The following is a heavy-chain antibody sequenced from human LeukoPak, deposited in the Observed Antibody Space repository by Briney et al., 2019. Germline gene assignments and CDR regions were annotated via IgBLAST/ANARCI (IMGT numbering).Heavy chain of an antibody. J-gene: IGHJ3*02. V-gene: IGHV4-38-2*01. CDR2: IYHSGST. D-gene: IGHD3-22*01. CDR3: ARQGLYYYDSSGLDAFDI. CDR1: GYSISSGYY. Sequence: PSETLSLTCAVSGYSISSGYYWGWIRQPPGKGLEWIGSIYHSGSTYYNPSLKSRVTISVDTSKNQFSLKLSSVTAADTAVYYCARQGLYYYDSSGLDAFDIWGQGTMVTVSS.